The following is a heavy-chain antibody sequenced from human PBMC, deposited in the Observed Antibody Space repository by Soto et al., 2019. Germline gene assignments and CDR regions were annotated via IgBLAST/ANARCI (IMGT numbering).Heavy chain of an antibody. CDR2: IRSKAYGGTT. CDR3: TRSEYSGYEWGAFDI. Sequence: GGSLRLSCTASGFTFGDYAMSWFRQAPGKGLEWVGFIRSKAYGGTTEYAASVKGRFTISRDDSKSIAYLQMNSLKTEDTAVYYCTRSEYSGYEWGAFDIWGQGTMVTVSS. J-gene: IGHJ3*02. V-gene: IGHV3-49*03. CDR1: GFTFGDYA. D-gene: IGHD5-12*01.